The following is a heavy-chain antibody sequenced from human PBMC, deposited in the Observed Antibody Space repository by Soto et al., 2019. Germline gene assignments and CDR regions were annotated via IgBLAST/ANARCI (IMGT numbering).Heavy chain of an antibody. CDR1: GGSINRSF. CDR3: ARRADYYCYFEN. V-gene: IGHV4-4*08. CDR2: IYSSGST. Sequence: QVQLQESGPGLVKPSETLSLTCSVAGGSINRSFWSWLRQSPGKGLEWIGYIYSSGSTSYSPSLKSRVTMSVDASNNQFYLNLRSVTAADTAVYYCARRADYYCYFENWGQGTLVTVSA. D-gene: IGHD3-10*01. J-gene: IGHJ4*02.